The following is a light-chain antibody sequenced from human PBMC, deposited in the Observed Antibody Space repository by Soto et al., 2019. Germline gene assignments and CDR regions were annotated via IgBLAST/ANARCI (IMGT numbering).Light chain of an antibody. CDR1: SSDVGDYNY. V-gene: IGLV2-8*01. CDR3: SSYAGSNNYV. J-gene: IGLJ1*01. Sequence: QSALTQPPSASGSTEQSVTISCTRTSSDVGDYNYVSWYQQDPGKAPKLMIYEVTKRPSGVPARFSGSKSGNTASLTVSGLQADDEADYYCSSYAGSNNYVFGTGTKLTVL. CDR2: EVT.